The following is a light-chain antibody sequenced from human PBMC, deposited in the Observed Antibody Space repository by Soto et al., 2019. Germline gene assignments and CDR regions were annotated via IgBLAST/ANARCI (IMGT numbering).Light chain of an antibody. J-gene: IGKJ1*01. CDR1: QTVSIK. CDR2: GAS. CDR3: QECGSSPT. Sequence: EIVMTQSPATLSVSTGERATLSCRASQTVSIKLAWFRPKAGQAPRLLIYGASTRATGIPARLSVSGSGREFAVTISRLEPEEFAVYLCQECGSSPTVGLGTKVDIK. V-gene: IGKV3-15*01.